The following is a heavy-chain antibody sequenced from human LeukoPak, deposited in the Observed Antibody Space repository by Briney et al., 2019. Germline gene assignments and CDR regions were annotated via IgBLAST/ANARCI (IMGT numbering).Heavy chain of an antibody. CDR3: ARDNGDYWFDY. CDR1: GLTLTGFH. Sequence: GSGKVSCKASGLTLTGFHMHWVGQAPGEGVEWMGWINPNSSGTNYAQKFQGRVTMTRDTSISTAYMELTRLRSDDTAVYYCARDNGDYWFDYWGQGTLVTVSS. CDR2: INPNSSGT. J-gene: IGHJ4*02. V-gene: IGHV1-2*02. D-gene: IGHD4-17*01.